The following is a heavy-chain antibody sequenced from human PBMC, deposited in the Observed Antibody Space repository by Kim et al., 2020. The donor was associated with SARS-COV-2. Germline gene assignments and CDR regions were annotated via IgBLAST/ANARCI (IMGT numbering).Heavy chain of an antibody. CDR3: ARARGGTMIVVVIGAFDI. Sequence: TLSLTCTVSGGSISSGGYYWSWIRQHPGKGLEWIGYIYYSGSTYYNPSLKSRVTISVDTSKNQFPLKLSSVTAADTAVYYCARARGGTMIVVVIGAFDIWGQGTMVTVSS. CDR2: IYYSGST. CDR1: GGSISSGGYY. J-gene: IGHJ3*02. V-gene: IGHV4-31*03. D-gene: IGHD3-22*01.